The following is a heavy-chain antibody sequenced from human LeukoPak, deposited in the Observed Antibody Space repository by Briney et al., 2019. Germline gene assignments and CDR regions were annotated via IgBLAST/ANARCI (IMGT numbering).Heavy chain of an antibody. CDR1: GYTFTGYY. CDR2: INPNSGGT. Sequence: GASVKVSCKASGYTFTGYYLHWVRQAPGQGLEWMAWINPNSGGTSYAQKFRGRVTMARDTSISTAYTELSRLRSDDTAVYYCARGRSVTVPETTKLFDQWGQGTLVTVSS. CDR3: ARGRSVTVPETTKLFDQ. V-gene: IGHV1-2*02. D-gene: IGHD1-7*01. J-gene: IGHJ4*02.